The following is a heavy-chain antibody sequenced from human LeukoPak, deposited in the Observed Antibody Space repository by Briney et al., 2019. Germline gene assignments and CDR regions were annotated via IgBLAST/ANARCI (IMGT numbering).Heavy chain of an antibody. V-gene: IGHV3-23*01. CDR3: ARDWKTNSFDY. CDR1: GFTFSSYA. J-gene: IGHJ4*02. Sequence: PGGSLRLSCAASGFTFSSYAMSWVRQGPGKGLEWISAITTSGGGTFYADSVKGRFTISRDNSKNTLYLQMDSLRAEDTAIYYCARDWKTNSFDYWGQGTLVTVSS. D-gene: IGHD1-1*01. CDR2: ITTSGGGT.